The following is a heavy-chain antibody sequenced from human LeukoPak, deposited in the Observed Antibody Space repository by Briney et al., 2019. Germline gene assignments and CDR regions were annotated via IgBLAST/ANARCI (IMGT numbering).Heavy chain of an antibody. J-gene: IGHJ4*02. CDR3: ARGIAVAAFDY. Sequence: SETLSLTCTVSGGSITNYYWSWIRQPPEKGLEWVGYTYYSGSTNYNPSLKSRLTISADTSRGQFSLKLSSVTAADTAVYYCARGIAVAAFDYWGQGTLVTVSS. V-gene: IGHV4-59*08. D-gene: IGHD6-19*01. CDR1: GGSITNYY. CDR2: TYYSGST.